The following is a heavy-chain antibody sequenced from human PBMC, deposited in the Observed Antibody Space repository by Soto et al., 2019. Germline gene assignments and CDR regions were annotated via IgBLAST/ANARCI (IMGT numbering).Heavy chain of an antibody. CDR1: GGSISSSNW. CDR2: IYHSGNT. CDR3: ARRWGEGRVDY. J-gene: IGHJ4*02. D-gene: IGHD3-10*01. V-gene: IGHV4-4*02. Sequence: SETLSLTCAVSGGSISSSNWWSWVRQPPGKGLEWIGEIYHSGNTNYNPSLKSRVTMAVDKSRNQFSLKLSSVTAADTAVYYCARRWGEGRVDYWGQGTLVTVSS.